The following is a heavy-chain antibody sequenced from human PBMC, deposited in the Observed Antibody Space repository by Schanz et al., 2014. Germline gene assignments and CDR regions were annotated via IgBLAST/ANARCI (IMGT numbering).Heavy chain of an antibody. J-gene: IGHJ4*02. CDR3: ARGLIAAAGGAFDY. CDR2: ISGSSRTI. Sequence: EVQLVDSGGGLIQPGGSLRLSCAASGFGFSSYSMNWVRQAPGKGLEWVSYISGSSRTIYYADSMKGRFTVSRDNAENALYLQMNSLRAGDAAVYYCARGLIAAAGGAFDYWGQGTLVAVSA. D-gene: IGHD6-13*01. V-gene: IGHV3-48*01. CDR1: GFGFSSYS.